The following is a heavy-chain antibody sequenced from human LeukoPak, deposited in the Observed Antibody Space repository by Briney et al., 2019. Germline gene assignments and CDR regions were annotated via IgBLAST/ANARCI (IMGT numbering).Heavy chain of an antibody. CDR1: GFTFSSYA. Sequence: GGSLRLSSAASGFTFSSYAMSWVRQAPGKGLEWVSGISGSGGSTHYADSVKDRFTISRDNSKNTLYLQMNSLRAEDTAVYYCAKETVVVVAATPDAFDIWGQGTMVTVSS. CDR3: AKETVVVVAATPDAFDI. J-gene: IGHJ3*02. CDR2: ISGSGGST. D-gene: IGHD2-15*01. V-gene: IGHV3-23*01.